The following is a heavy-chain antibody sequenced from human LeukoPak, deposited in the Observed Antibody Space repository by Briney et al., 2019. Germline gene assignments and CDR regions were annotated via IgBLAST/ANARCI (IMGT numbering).Heavy chain of an antibody. CDR3: ARGPSGYHNT. V-gene: IGHV4-39*07. CDR2: LHYSGST. Sequence: SGTLSLTCTVSGGSISSDNYYWAWIRQPPGKGLEWIGSLHYSGSTYYSPSLNSRVTMSVDTSKNQVSLKLSSVTAADTAVYYCARGPSGYHNTGGQGTLVTVSS. J-gene: IGHJ4*02. CDR1: GGSISSDNYY. D-gene: IGHD5-12*01.